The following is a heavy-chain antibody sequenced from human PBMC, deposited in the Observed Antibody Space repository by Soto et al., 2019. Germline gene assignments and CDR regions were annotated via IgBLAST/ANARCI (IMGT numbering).Heavy chain of an antibody. V-gene: IGHV1-69*13. J-gene: IGHJ5*02. CDR1: GGTFSSYA. CDR2: IIPIFGTA. D-gene: IGHD3-10*01. CDR3: ARDKGYYGSGSYGWFDP. Sequence: SVKVSCKASGGTFSSYAISWVRQAPGQGLEWMGGIIPIFGTANYAQKFQGRVTITADESTSTAYMELSSLRSEDTAVYYCARDKGYYGSGSYGWFDPWGQGTLVTVSS.